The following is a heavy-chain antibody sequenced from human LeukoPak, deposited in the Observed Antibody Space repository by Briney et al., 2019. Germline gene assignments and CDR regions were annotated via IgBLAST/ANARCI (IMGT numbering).Heavy chain of an antibody. V-gene: IGHV3-23*01. CDR2: ISGNGGVT. CDR1: GFTFGSYA. CDR3: AKEWDGSGTRLGWFDP. J-gene: IGHJ5*02. D-gene: IGHD3-10*01. Sequence: GGSLRLSCVGSGFTFGSYAMSWVRQAPGKGLEWVSLISGNGGVTYYADSVKGRFTISRDNSKNTLYLQMNSLRAEDTATYYCAKEWDGSGTRLGWFDPWGQGTLVTVSS.